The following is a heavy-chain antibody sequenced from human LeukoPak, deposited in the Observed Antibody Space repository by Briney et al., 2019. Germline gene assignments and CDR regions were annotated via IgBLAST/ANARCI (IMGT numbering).Heavy chain of an antibody. Sequence: ASVKVSCKASGYTFTSYGISWVRQAPGQGLEWMGWMNPNSGNTGYAQKFQGRVTMTRNTSISTAYMELSSLRSEDTAVYYCASFFSGAVAGPWGQGTLVTVSS. CDR3: ASFFSGAVAGP. CDR2: MNPNSGNT. CDR1: GYTFTSYG. V-gene: IGHV1-8*02. J-gene: IGHJ5*02. D-gene: IGHD6-19*01.